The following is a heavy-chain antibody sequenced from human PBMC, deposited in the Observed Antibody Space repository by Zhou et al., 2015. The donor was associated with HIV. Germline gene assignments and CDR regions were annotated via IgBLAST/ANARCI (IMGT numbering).Heavy chain of an antibody. CDR2: IIPILGIA. V-gene: IGHV1-69*02. Sequence: QVQLVQSGAEVKKPGSSVKVSCKASGGTFSSYTISWVRQAPGQGLEWMGRIIPILGIANYAQKFQGRVTITADKSTSTAYMELSSLRSEDTAVYYCARIECSGGSCYYYYGMDVWGQGTTVTVSS. CDR1: GGTFSSYT. CDR3: ARIECSGGSCYYYYGMDV. J-gene: IGHJ6*02. D-gene: IGHD2-15*01.